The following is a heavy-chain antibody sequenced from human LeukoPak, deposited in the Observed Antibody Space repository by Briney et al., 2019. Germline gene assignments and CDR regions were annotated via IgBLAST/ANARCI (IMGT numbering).Heavy chain of an antibody. Sequence: PGGSLRLSCAASGFTFSCYSMNWVRQAPGKGLEWVSSISSSSSYIYYADSVKGRFTISRDNAKNSLYLQMNSLRAEDTAVYYCARDSGYDSPWDYWGQGTLVTVSS. J-gene: IGHJ4*02. CDR1: GFTFSCYS. V-gene: IGHV3-21*01. CDR3: ARDSGYDSPWDY. D-gene: IGHD5-12*01. CDR2: ISSSSSYI.